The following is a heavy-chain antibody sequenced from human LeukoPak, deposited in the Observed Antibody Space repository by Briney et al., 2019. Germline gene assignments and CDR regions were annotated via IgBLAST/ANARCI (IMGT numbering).Heavy chain of an antibody. Sequence: PGRSLRLSCAASGFTFSNYAMHWVRQAPGKGLDWVAIISSDKNNKCYADSVKGRFTISRDNSKNTLYLQMNSLRAEDTAVYYCAKDLDTAMANWGQGTLVTVSS. CDR1: GFTFSNYA. J-gene: IGHJ4*02. V-gene: IGHV3-30-3*01. CDR3: AKDLDTAMAN. CDR2: ISSDKNNK. D-gene: IGHD5-18*01.